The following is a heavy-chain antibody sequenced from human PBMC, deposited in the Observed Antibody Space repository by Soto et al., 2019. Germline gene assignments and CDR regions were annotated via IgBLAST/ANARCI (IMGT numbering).Heavy chain of an antibody. CDR1: GGSISSHY. J-gene: IGHJ6*02. V-gene: IGHV4-59*06. D-gene: IGHD2-2*01. Sequence: SETLSLTCTVSGGSISSHYWSWIRQHPGKGLEWIGYIYYSGSTYYNPSLKSRVTISVDTSKNQFSLKLSSVTAADTAVYYCARAGIVVVPAAVTTYYYYFGMDVWGQGTTVTVSS. CDR2: IYYSGST. CDR3: ARAGIVVVPAAVTTYYYYFGMDV.